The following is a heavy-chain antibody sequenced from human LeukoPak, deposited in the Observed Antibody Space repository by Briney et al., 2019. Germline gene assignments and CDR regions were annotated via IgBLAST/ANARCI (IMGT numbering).Heavy chain of an antibody. CDR3: ARRFGELLNYMDV. Sequence: GGSLRLTCAASGFIFRNYALHWVRQAPGKGLEYISSISSNGRTTYYAESVRGRFTISRDDSKNTLYLQMSSLRAEDMAVYYCARRFGELLNYMDVWGTGTTVTVCS. J-gene: IGHJ6*03. V-gene: IGHV3-64*02. D-gene: IGHD3-10*01. CDR2: ISSNGRTT. CDR1: GFIFRNYA.